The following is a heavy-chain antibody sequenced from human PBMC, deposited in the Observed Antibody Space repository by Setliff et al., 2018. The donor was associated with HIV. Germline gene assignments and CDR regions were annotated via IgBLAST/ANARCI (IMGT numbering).Heavy chain of an antibody. CDR3: ARGPPIVVVPAALLPFGY. CDR1: GYPFTSYG. D-gene: IGHD2-2*01. J-gene: IGHJ4*02. V-gene: IGHV1-18*01. CDR2: ISPYNGNT. Sequence: ASVKVSCKASGYPFTSYGISWVRRAPGQGLEWMGWISPYNGNTNYAQKLQGRVTMTTGTSTSTAYLELRSLRSDDTAVYYCARGPPIVVVPAALLPFGYWGQGTLVTVSS.